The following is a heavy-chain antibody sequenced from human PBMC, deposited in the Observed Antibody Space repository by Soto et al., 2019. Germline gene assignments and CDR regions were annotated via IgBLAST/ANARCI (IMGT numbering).Heavy chain of an antibody. D-gene: IGHD6-19*01. Sequence: QVQLVQSGAEEKKPGASVKVSCKASGYTFTGYAMHWVRQAPGQRLEWMGWITAGNVNTKSSQKLQGRATITRDTSASTAYMELSSLRSEDTAVYYCARAVAVPADFDYWGQGTLVTVSS. CDR2: ITAGNVNT. CDR3: ARAVAVPADFDY. J-gene: IGHJ4*02. V-gene: IGHV1-3*05. CDR1: GYTFTGYA.